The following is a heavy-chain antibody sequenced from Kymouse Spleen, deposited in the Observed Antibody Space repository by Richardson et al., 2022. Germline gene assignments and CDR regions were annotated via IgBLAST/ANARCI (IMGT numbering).Heavy chain of an antibody. D-gene: IGHD3-3*01. Sequence: QLQLQESGPGLVKPSETLSLTCTVSGGSISSSSYYWGWIRQPPGKGLEWIGSIYYSGSTYYNPSLKSRVTISVDTSKNQFSLKLSSVTAADTAVYYCARQTIFGVVITPYYFDYWGQGTLVTVSS. CDR1: GGSISSSSYY. CDR2: IYYSGST. J-gene: IGHJ4*02. V-gene: IGHV4-39*01. CDR3: ARQTIFGVVITPYYFDY.